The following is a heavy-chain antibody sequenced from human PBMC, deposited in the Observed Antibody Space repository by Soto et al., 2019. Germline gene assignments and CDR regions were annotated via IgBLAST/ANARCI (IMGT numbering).Heavy chain of an antibody. CDR1: GFTFTSSA. CDR3: AADTSSAYYYGSGSRYGMDV. J-gene: IGHJ6*02. Sequence: SVNVSCKASGFTFTSSAVQWARQARGQRLEWIGWIVVGSGNTNYAQKFQERVTITRDMSTSTAYMELSSLRSEDTAVYYCAADTSSAYYYGSGSRYGMDVWGQGTTVTVSS. CDR2: IVVGSGNT. D-gene: IGHD3-10*01. V-gene: IGHV1-58*01.